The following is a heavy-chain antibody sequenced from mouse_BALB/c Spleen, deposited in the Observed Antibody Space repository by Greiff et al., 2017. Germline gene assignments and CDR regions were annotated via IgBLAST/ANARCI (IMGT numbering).Heavy chain of an antibody. CDR2: IDPENGDT. CDR1: GFNIKDYY. J-gene: IGHJ3*01. Sequence: VQLKQSGAELVRSGASVKLSCTASGFNIKDYYMHWVKQRPEQGLEWIGWIDPENGDTEYAPKFQGKATMTADTSSNTAYLQLSSLTSEDTAVYYCNAGTTAAYWGQGTLVTVSA. CDR3: NAGTTAAY. V-gene: IGHV14-4*02. D-gene: IGHD1-1*01.